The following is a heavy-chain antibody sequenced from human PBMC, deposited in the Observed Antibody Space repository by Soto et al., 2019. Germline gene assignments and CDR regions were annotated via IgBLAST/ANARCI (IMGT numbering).Heavy chain of an antibody. CDR3: AREGRYCSSTSCLFYGMEV. CDR1: GFTFSSYS. V-gene: IGHV3-48*02. Sequence: VGSLRLSCAAAGFTFSSYSMSWVRQPPGKGLEWVAYISSSSSTIYYADAGKGRCTISRENAKNSLYLQMNSLRDEDTAVYYCAREGRYCSSTSCLFYGMEVWGQGPTVTVS. J-gene: IGHJ6*02. CDR2: ISSSSSTI. D-gene: IGHD2-2*01.